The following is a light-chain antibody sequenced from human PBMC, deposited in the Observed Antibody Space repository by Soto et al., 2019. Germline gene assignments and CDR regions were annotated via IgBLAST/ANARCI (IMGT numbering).Light chain of an antibody. CDR1: QSVSSNY. Sequence: EIVLTQSPGTLSLSPGERASLSCRASQSVSSNYLAWYQQKSGQAPRLLIYGASNRATGIPDRFSGSGSGTDFSLTISRLEPEDFAVYYCHQYASSPWTFGQGTKVDIK. CDR3: HQYASSPWT. J-gene: IGKJ1*01. V-gene: IGKV3-20*01. CDR2: GAS.